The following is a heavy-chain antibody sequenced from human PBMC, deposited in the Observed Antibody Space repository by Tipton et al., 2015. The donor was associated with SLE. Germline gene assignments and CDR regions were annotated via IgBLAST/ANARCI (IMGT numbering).Heavy chain of an antibody. Sequence: TLSLTCTVSGGSISSTSFFWAWIRQPPGKGLEWIGTIYYGGSTYYNPSLESRVTISVDTSKNQFSLQLSSVTAADTAVYYCANQDRIPYYFHFWGPGNPCHRLL. CDR3: ANQDRIPYYFHF. V-gene: IGHV4-39*01. CDR2: IYYGGST. D-gene: IGHD2-2*01. CDR1: GGSISSTSFF. J-gene: IGHJ4*02.